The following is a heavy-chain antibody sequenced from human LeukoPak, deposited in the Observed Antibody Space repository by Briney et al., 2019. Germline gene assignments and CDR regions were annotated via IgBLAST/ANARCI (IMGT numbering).Heavy chain of an antibody. CDR1: GGSFSGYY. J-gene: IGHJ4*02. D-gene: IGHD5-18*01. Sequence: SETLSLTCAVYGGSFSGYYWSWLRQPPGKGLEWIGEINHSGSTNYNPSLKSRVTISVDTSKNQFSLKLSSVTAADTAVYYCARKMLKLARGYSYSYDYWGQGTLVTVSS. CDR2: INHSGST. V-gene: IGHV4-34*01. CDR3: ARKMLKLARGYSYSYDY.